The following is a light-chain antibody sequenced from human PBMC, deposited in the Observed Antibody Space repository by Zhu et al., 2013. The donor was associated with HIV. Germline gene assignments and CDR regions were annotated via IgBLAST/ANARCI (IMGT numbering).Light chain of an antibody. Sequence: SYELTQPPSVSVAPGKTARVTCGGNNIGSKSVHWYHQKPGQAPVLVVYDDSDRPSGIPERFSGSSSGNTASLTITGTQAADEADYYCNSRDTSGNQVFGTGTKVTVV. CDR3: NSRDTSGNQV. CDR2: DDS. J-gene: IGLJ1*01. V-gene: IGLV3-21*01. CDR1: NIGSKS.